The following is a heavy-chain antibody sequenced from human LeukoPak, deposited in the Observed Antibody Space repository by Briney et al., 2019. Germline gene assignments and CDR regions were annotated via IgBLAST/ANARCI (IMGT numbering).Heavy chain of an antibody. CDR3: ARVINLSTFDI. Sequence: GGSLRLSCAASGLTVSTNYMSRVRQAPGKGLEWVSVLHSGGNAYYADSVKGTFTISRDNSKNTLYLQMNNLKGEDTAVYYCARVINLSTFDIWGQGTMVTVSS. V-gene: IGHV3-66*01. CDR1: GLTVSTNY. D-gene: IGHD5/OR15-5a*01. CDR2: LHSGGNA. J-gene: IGHJ3*02.